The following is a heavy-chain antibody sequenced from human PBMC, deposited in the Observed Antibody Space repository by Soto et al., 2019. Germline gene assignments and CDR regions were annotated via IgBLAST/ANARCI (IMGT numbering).Heavy chain of an antibody. D-gene: IGHD2-21*01. Sequence: SETLSLTCAVSGGSISSRNWWSWVRQPPGEGLEWIGDIYHSGSTNYNPSLKSRVTISVGNSKNQFSLKLSSVTAADTAVYYCARQVYSYYGMDVWGQGTTVTVSS. CDR2: IYHSGST. CDR3: ARQVYSYYGMDV. V-gene: IGHV4-4*02. CDR1: GGSISSRNW. J-gene: IGHJ6*02.